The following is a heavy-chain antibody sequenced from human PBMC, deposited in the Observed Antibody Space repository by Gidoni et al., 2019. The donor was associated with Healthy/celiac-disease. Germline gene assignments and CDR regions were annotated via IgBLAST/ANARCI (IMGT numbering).Heavy chain of an antibody. Sequence: QVQLVESGGGVVQPGRSRRRHCAASGFTCRSYAMHWVRQAPGNGLGWVAVISYDGSNKYYADSVKGRFTISRDNSKNTLYLQMNSLRAEDTAVYYCASKTVTFDYWGQGTLVTVSS. D-gene: IGHD4-4*01. CDR1: GFTCRSYA. CDR2: ISYDGSNK. J-gene: IGHJ4*02. CDR3: ASKTVTFDY. V-gene: IGHV3-30-3*01.